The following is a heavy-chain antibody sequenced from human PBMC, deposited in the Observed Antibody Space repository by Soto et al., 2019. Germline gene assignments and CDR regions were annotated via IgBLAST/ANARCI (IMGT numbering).Heavy chain of an antibody. CDR3: TRDCYWRGFDS. CDR1: GYSVSRGNYQ. CDR2: IHDSGST. J-gene: IGHJ4*02. V-gene: IGHV4-61*01. Sequence: KPXGSLGLTCAVAGYSVSRGNYQWSWHRQPPGKGLEWIGYIHDSGSTNYNPSLKRRVIISIDTSKNQFSLRLISGTTEGAAVYYCTRDCYWRGFDSWGQGPQVTVSS. D-gene: IGHD2-15*01.